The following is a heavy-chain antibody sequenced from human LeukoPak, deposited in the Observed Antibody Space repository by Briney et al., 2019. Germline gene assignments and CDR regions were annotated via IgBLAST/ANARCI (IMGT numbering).Heavy chain of an antibody. Sequence: GGSLRLSCAASGFTFSSYWMSWVRQAPGKGLEWVANIKQDGSEKYYVDSVKGRFTISRDNAKNSLYLQMNSLRAEDTAVYYCARDDYGGKMDAFDIWGQGTMVTVSS. CDR2: IKQDGSEK. V-gene: IGHV3-7*01. D-gene: IGHD4-23*01. CDR3: ARDDYGGKMDAFDI. J-gene: IGHJ3*02. CDR1: GFTFSSYW.